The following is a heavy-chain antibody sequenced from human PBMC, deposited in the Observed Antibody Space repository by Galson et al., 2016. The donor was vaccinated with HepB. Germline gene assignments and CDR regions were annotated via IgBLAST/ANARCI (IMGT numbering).Heavy chain of an antibody. CDR1: GGSISSDGYY. CDR2: IYTSGST. J-gene: IGHJ4*02. Sequence: TLSLTCTVSGGSISSDGYYWSWIRQHPGKGLEWIGRIYTSGSTNYNPSLKSRVTISVDTSKNQFSLKLSSVTAADTAVYYCARAGSSWYSDYWGQGTLVTVSS. V-gene: IGHV4-61*02. D-gene: IGHD6-13*01. CDR3: ARAGSSWYSDY.